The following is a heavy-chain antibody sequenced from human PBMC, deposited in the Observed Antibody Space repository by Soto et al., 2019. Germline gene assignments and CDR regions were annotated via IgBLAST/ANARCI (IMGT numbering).Heavy chain of an antibody. CDR2: ISTENGNT. CDR3: ARDSSSESFDN. J-gene: IGHJ4*02. D-gene: IGHD2-2*01. Sequence: ASVKVSCKASGYTFINNAITWVRQAPGHGLEWMGWISTENGNTNYAQNLQGRVILTRDRSTNTAYMELRSMRPEDTATYHCARDSSSESFDNWGQGALVTVSS. V-gene: IGHV1-18*04. CDR1: GYTFINNA.